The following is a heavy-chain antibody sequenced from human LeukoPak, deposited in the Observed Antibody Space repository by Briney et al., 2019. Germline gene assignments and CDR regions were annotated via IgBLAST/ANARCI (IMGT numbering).Heavy chain of an antibody. J-gene: IGHJ4*02. CDR1: GFTFGDYA. CDR2: IRSKAYGGTT. V-gene: IGHV3-49*04. CDR3: TREAATGYYYGSGDFVY. D-gene: IGHD3-10*01. Sequence: GGSLRLSCTASGFTFGDYAMSWVRQAPGKGLEWVGFIRSKAYGGTTEYAASVKGRFTISRDDSKSIAYLQMNSLKTEDTAVYYCTREAATGYYYGSGDFVYWGQGTLVTVSS.